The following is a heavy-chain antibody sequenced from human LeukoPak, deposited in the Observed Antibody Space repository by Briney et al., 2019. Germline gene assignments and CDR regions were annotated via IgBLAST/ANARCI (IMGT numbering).Heavy chain of an antibody. Sequence: SETLSLTCTGSAGSISNYYWTWIPHPAGKGLEWIVRSHTSGSTHYNPSLKSRVTISVDKSKSQFSLKLTSVTAADTAIYYFFFSSRRRHTRWFDYWGQGTLVTVSS. CDR3: FFSSRRRHTRWFDY. J-gene: IGHJ4*02. D-gene: IGHD5-24*01. CDR2: SHTSGST. V-gene: IGHV4-4*07. CDR1: AGSISNYY.